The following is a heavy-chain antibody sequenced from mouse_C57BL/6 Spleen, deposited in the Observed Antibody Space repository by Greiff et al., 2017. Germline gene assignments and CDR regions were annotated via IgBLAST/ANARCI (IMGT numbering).Heavy chain of an antibody. CDR3: ARNYGSRGWYFAV. D-gene: IGHD1-1*01. CDR2: IYPSDSET. Sequence: QVQLQQPGAELVRPGSSVKLSCKASGYTFTSYWMDWVKQRPGQGLEWIGNIYPSDSETHYNQKFKDKATLTVDKSSSTAYMQLSSLTSEDSAVYYCARNYGSRGWYFAVWGTGTTVTVSA. J-gene: IGHJ1*03. CDR1: GYTFTSYW. V-gene: IGHV1-61*01.